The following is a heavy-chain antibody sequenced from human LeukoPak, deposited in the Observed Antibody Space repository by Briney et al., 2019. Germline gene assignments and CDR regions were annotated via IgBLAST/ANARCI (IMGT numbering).Heavy chain of an antibody. J-gene: IGHJ5*02. V-gene: IGHV4-59*01. CDR2: IYYSGST. D-gene: IGHD3-3*01. CDR3: ARVRGVVTPNWFDP. CDR1: GGSISSYY. Sequence: SETLSLTCTVSGGSISSYYWSWIRQPPGKGLEWIGYIYYSGSTNYNPSLKSRVTISVDTSKNQFSLKLSSVTAADTAVYYCARVRGVVTPNWFDPRGQGTLVTVSS.